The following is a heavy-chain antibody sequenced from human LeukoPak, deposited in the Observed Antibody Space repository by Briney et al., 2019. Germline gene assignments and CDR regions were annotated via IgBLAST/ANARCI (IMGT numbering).Heavy chain of an antibody. V-gene: IGHV3-9*01. CDR2: ISWNSGSI. J-gene: IGHJ4*02. Sequence: SLRLSCAASGFTFDDYAMHWVRQAPGKGLEWVSGISWNSGSIGYADSVKGRFTISRDNAKNSLYLQMNSLRAEDTALYYCAKGRITMNEGCYFDYWGQGTLVTVSS. CDR1: GFTFDDYA. CDR3: AKGRITMNEGCYFDY. D-gene: IGHD3-22*01.